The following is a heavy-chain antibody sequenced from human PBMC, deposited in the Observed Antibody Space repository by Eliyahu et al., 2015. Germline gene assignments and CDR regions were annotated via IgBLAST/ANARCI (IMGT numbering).Heavy chain of an antibody. V-gene: IGHV4-59*01. J-gene: IGHJ4*02. D-gene: IGHD4-17*01. CDR2: IYYSGST. Sequence: QVQLQESGPGLVKPSETLSLTCSVSGGSISSNYWXWIRQPPGKGLEWIGYIYYSGSTTYNPSLKSRVTISVDTSKNQFSLKLSSVTAADTAVYYCARDFGYGDYDWGQGTLVTVSS. CDR1: GGSISSNY. CDR3: ARDFGYGDYD.